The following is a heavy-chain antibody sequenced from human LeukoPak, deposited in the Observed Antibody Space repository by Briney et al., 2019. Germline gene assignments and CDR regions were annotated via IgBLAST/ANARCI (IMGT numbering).Heavy chain of an antibody. CDR1: GFSVSSSY. CDR2: ISWNSGSI. CDR3: AKGPYYDSSGVDY. D-gene: IGHD3-22*01. J-gene: IGHJ4*02. Sequence: GGSLRLSCAASGFSVSSSYMYWVRQAPGKGLEWVSGISWNSGSIGYADSVKGRFTISRDNAKNSLYLQMNSLRAEDTALYYCAKGPYYDSSGVDYWGQGTPVTVSS. V-gene: IGHV3-9*01.